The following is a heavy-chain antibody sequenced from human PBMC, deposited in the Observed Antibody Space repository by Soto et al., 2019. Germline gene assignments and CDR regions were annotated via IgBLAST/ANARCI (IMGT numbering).Heavy chain of an antibody. J-gene: IGHJ6*02. V-gene: IGHV4-31*03. D-gene: IGHD5-18*01. CDR3: AGWWGYSYGDERGYYYYGMDV. CDR1: GGSISSGGYY. Sequence: QVQLQESGPGLVKPSQTLSLTCTVSGGSISSGGYYWSWIRQHPGKGLEWIGYIYYRWSTYYNPYPQSRGTTSVDPFKNQCSLNLSFVTAADTAVYYWAGWWGYSYGDERGYYYYGMDVWGQGTTVTVSS. CDR2: IYYRWST.